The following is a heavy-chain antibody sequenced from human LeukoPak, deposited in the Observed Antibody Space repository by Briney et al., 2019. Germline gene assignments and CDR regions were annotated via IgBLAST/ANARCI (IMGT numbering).Heavy chain of an antibody. D-gene: IGHD2-2*01. CDR3: ARGGVVPAAVSNWFDP. CDR2: ISPYNGKT. V-gene: IGHV1-18*04. J-gene: IGHJ5*02. Sequence: ASVKVSCQAPGYPFTIFGITWVRQAPGQGLEWMGWISPYNGKTAYAQRLQGRVTMTTDTSTTTGYMELRSLRSDDTAVYYCARGGVVPAAVSNWFDPWGQGTLVTVSS. CDR1: GYPFTIFG.